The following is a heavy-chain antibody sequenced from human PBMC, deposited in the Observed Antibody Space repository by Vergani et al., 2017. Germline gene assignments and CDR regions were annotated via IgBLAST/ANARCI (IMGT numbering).Heavy chain of an antibody. CDR1: GGSINSHNYY. V-gene: IGHV4-61*02. J-gene: IGHJ4*02. Sequence: QVQLQESGPGLVKLSQTLSLTCTVSGGSINSHNYYWSWIRQPAGKGLEWIGRIHTSGSTNYNPSLKSRVTMSEDTSKNQFSLNLTSVTAADTAVYFCARESCLGGSCYKPLFDYWGQGILVTVSS. D-gene: IGHD2-15*01. CDR2: IHTSGST. CDR3: ARESCLGGSCYKPLFDY.